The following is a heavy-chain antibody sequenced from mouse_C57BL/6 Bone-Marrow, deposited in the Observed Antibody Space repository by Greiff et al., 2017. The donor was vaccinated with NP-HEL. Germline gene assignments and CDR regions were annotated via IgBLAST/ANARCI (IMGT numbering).Heavy chain of an antibody. J-gene: IGHJ2*01. CDR3: ARYYGSSTY. D-gene: IGHD1-1*01. CDR1: GYTFTDYY. CDR2: INPNNGGT. Sequence: EVKLQQSGPELVKPGASVKISCKASGYTFTDYYMNWVKQSHGKSLEWIGDINPNNGGTSYNQKFKGKATLTVDKSSSTAYMELRSLTSEDSAVYYCARYYGSSTYWGQGTTLTVSS. V-gene: IGHV1-26*01.